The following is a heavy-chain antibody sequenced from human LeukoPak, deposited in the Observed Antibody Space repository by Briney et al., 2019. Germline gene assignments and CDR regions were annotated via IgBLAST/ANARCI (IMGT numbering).Heavy chain of an antibody. CDR1: GFTLTSYW. J-gene: IGHJ6*02. CDR3: ARGRYYGMDV. Sequence: GGSLRLSCAASGFTLTSYWMHWVRQASGKGLVWVSRVNSDGSSTTYADSVKGRFTISRDNAKNTLYLQMNSLRAEDTAVYYCARGRYYGMDVWGQGTTVTVSS. V-gene: IGHV3-74*01. CDR2: VNSDGSST.